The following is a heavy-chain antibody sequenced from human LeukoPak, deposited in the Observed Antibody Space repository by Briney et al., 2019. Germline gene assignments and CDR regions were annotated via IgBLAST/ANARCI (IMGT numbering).Heavy chain of an antibody. D-gene: IGHD1-26*01. J-gene: IGHJ4*02. Sequence: ASVKVSCKASGGTFSSYAISWVRQAPGQGLEWMGIINPSGGSTSYAQKFQGRVTMTRDTSTSTVYMELSSLRSEDTAVYYCARDNGGAIDYWGQGTLVTVSS. CDR3: ARDNGGAIDY. CDR2: INPSGGST. V-gene: IGHV1-46*01. CDR1: GGTFSSYA.